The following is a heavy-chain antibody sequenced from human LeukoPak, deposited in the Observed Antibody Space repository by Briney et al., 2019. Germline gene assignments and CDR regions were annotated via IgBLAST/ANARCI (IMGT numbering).Heavy chain of an antibody. D-gene: IGHD3-10*01. J-gene: IGHJ4*02. CDR3: AMYYYGSGSYHRDY. Sequence: SETLSLTCAVYGGSFSGYYWSWIRQPPGKGLEWIGEINHSGSTNYNPSLKSRVTISVDTSKNQFSLKLSSATAADTAVYYCAMYYYGSGSYHRDYWGQGTLVTVSS. V-gene: IGHV4-34*01. CDR2: INHSGST. CDR1: GGSFSGYY.